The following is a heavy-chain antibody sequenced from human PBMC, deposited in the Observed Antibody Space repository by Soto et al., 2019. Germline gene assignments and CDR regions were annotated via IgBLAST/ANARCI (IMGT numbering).Heavy chain of an antibody. J-gene: IGHJ6*03. V-gene: IGHV1-69*08. CDR2: IIPMVGTP. D-gene: IGHD3-16*01. Sequence: QAQLVQSGAEVKRPGSSVKVSCKASGDTFSSYSISWVRQAPGQGLEWMGRIIPMVGTPNYAQKFQGRVTFSADTSTSPAYMVLNSLISDDTAVYYCATDGGSTSSSASNSFMDVWGKGPPVTVSS. CDR3: ATDGGSTSSSASNSFMDV. CDR1: GDTFSSYS.